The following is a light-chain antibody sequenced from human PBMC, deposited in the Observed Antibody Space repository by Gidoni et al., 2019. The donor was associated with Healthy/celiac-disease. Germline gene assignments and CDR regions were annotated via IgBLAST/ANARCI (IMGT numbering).Light chain of an antibody. V-gene: IGLV2-14*01. CDR2: EVS. J-gene: IGLJ2*01. CDR1: SSDVGGYND. Sequence: TLSCTGTSSDVGGYNDVSWYQRHPGKAPKLMIYEVSNRPSGVSNRFSGSKSGNTASLTISGLQAEDEADYYCSSYTSSSTLGVFGGGTKLTVL. CDR3: SSYTSSSTLGV.